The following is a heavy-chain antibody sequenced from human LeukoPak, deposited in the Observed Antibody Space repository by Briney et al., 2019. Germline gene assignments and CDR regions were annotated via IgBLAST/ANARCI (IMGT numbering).Heavy chain of an antibody. J-gene: IGHJ4*02. D-gene: IGHD4-23*01. CDR3: ARDGGNYFDF. CDR2: TYYRSKWFN. V-gene: IGHV6-1*01. Sequence: SQTLSLTCAVSGDSVSSNSVAWNWIRQSPSRGLEWLGRTYYRSKWFNDYAVSVKSRISINPDTSKNQFSLHLNSVTPEDTAVYYCARDGGNYFDFWGQGTLVTVSS. CDR1: GDSVSSNSVA.